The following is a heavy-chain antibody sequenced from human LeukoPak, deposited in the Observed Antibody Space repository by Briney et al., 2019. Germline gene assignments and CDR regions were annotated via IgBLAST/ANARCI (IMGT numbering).Heavy chain of an antibody. CDR2: ISNGGGTI. Sequence: PGGSLRLSCVTSGFTFTSYDFNWVRQAPGKGLEWVSYISNGGGTIYYADSVKGRFTISRDNAKNSVFLQMITLRAEDMAVYYCARDSYMIGSDYWGQGTLVTVSS. CDR3: ARDSYMIGSDY. D-gene: IGHD3-10*02. V-gene: IGHV3-48*03. CDR1: GFTFTSYD. J-gene: IGHJ4*02.